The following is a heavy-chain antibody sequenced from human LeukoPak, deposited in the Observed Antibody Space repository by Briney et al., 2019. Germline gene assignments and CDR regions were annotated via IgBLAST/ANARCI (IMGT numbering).Heavy chain of an antibody. V-gene: IGHV3-23*01. CDR3: AKDQGESARRNDAFDI. CDR1: EFTFSSYA. J-gene: IGHJ3*02. Sequence: GGSLRLSCAASEFTFSSYAMQWVRQPPRKGLEWVSGISASGGSTWYADSVKGRFTISRDNSKNTLYLQMNSLRAEDTAVYYCAKDQGESARRNDAFDIWGQGTTVTVSS. D-gene: IGHD1-14*01. CDR2: ISASGGST.